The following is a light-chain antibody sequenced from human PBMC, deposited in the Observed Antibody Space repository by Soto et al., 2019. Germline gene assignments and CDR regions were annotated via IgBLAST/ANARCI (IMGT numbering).Light chain of an antibody. CDR3: QQYGSSYTWT. CDR1: PSISNL. V-gene: IGKV3-20*01. CDR2: DVS. J-gene: IGKJ1*01. Sequence: EIVMTQSPATLSVSPGERATLSCRASPSISNLLAWYQQKPCQAPRLLIYDVSDRATGIPDRCSGGGSGTDFTPTISRLEPEDFAVYYCQQYGSSYTWTFGQGTKVDIK.